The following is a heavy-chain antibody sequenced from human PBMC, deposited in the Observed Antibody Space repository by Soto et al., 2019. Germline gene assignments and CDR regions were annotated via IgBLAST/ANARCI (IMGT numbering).Heavy chain of an antibody. CDR3: ARLPLGYCSGGSCYHLYYYYHMDV. J-gene: IGHJ6*03. CDR2: IYPGDSDT. CDR1: GYSFTSCW. V-gene: IGHV5-51*01. D-gene: IGHD2-15*01. Sequence: PGESLKISCKGSGYSFTSCWIGWVRQMPGKGLEWMGIIYPGDSDTRYSPSFQGQVTISADKSISTAYLQWSSLKASDTAMYYCARLPLGYCSGGSCYHLYYYYHMDVWGKGTTVTVSS.